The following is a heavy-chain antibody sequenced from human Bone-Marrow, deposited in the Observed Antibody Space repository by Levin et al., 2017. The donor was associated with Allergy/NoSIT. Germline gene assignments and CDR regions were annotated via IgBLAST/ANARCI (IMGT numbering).Heavy chain of an antibody. D-gene: IGHD1-1*01. J-gene: IGHJ4*02. CDR3: ARDRAATAPFDY. V-gene: IGHV4-39*07. CDR1: GGSLSSSSYY. CDR2: ISYTGST. Sequence: PSETLSLTCTVSGGSLSSSSYYWGWIRQPPGKGLEWIGSISYTGSTYYNPSLKSRVIISIDTSRNQFSLKLSSVTAADTAVYYCARDRAATAPFDYWGQGTLVTVSS.